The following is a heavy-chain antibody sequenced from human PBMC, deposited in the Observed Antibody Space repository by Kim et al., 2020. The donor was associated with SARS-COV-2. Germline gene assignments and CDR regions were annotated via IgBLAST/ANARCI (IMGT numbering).Heavy chain of an antibody. J-gene: IGHJ6*02. CDR2: ISAYNGNT. CDR3: ARCTGWIQLWLIYYGMDV. CDR1: GYTFTSYG. V-gene: IGHV1-18*01. Sequence: ASVKVSCKASGYTFTSYGISWVRQAPGQGLEWMGWISAYNGNTNYAQKLQGRVTMTTDTSTSTAYMELRSLRSDDTAVYYCARCTGWIQLWLIYYGMDVWGQGTTVTVSS. D-gene: IGHD5-18*01.